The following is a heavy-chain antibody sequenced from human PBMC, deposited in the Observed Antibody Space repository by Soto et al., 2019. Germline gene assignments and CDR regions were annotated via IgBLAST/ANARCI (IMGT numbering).Heavy chain of an antibody. V-gene: IGHV4-30-4*01. Sequence: SETLSLTCSVSGDSISSADYFWTWIRQSPGKGLEWMGYIFHSGTTYYNPSLKGRLLISIENSKNQFSLRLTSVTAADSAVYYCARAPEGYCSGGSCYWPGGYYFDYWGQGTLVTVSS. J-gene: IGHJ4*02. D-gene: IGHD2-15*01. CDR3: ARAPEGYCSGGSCYWPGGYYFDY. CDR1: GDSISSADYF. CDR2: IFHSGTT.